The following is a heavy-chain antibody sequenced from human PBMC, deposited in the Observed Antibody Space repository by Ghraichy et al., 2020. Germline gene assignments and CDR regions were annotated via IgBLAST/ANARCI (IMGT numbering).Heavy chain of an antibody. V-gene: IGHV3-30*18. CDR1: GFTFSNYG. D-gene: IGHD2-21*02. Sequence: GESLNISCVASGFTFSNYGMHWVRQAPGKGLEWVAVVSHDGTNRYYADSVKGRFTISRDNSRNTLFLQMDTLRSEDTAVYYCAKVSSGDGTGAEHFQHWGQGTLVTVSS. CDR3: AKVSSGDGTGAEHFQH. CDR2: VSHDGTNR. J-gene: IGHJ1*01.